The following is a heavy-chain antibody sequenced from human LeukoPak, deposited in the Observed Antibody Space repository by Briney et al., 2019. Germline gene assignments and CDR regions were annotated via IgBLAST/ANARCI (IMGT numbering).Heavy chain of an antibody. CDR2: IRYDGSNK. V-gene: IGHV3-30*02. CDR1: GFTFSSYG. J-gene: IGHJ3*02. Sequence: GGSLRLSCAASGFTFSSYGMHWVRQAPGKGLEWVAFIRYDGSNKYYADSVKGRFTISRDNSKNTLYLQMNSLRAEDMALYYCAKDMYSGSYYAPAGGGFDIWGQGTMVTVSS. D-gene: IGHD1-26*01. CDR3: AKDMYSGSYYAPAGGGFDI.